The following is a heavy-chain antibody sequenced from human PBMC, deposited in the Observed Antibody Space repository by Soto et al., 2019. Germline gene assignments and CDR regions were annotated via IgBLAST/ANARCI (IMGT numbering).Heavy chain of an antibody. Sequence: EVQLVESGGGSVQPGGPRSPSFEASGFTFSTFSLNGVRQAPGRGLEWISYISGGGRPISYADSVKGRFTISRDNAKNSLYLQMDSLTDEDTAVYYCARDLGWAFDSWGQGTLVTVSS. J-gene: IGHJ4*02. CDR1: GFTFSTFS. D-gene: IGHD6-19*01. CDR2: ISGGGRPI. V-gene: IGHV3-48*02. CDR3: ARDLGWAFDS.